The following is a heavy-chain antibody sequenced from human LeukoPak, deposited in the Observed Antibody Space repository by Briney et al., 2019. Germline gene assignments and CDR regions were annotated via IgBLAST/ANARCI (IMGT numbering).Heavy chain of an antibody. CDR3: ARLVTLTTGDYFDY. D-gene: IGHD3-16*01. CDR2: IIHSGST. J-gene: IGHJ4*02. CDR1: GGSFSGYY. V-gene: IGHV4-34*12. Sequence: SETLSLTCTVYGGSFSGYYWPWLRQPPGKGLEWIGEIIHSGSTNYNPSLKSRVTISVDSPRNQFSLRLTSLTAADTAVYYCARLVTLTTGDYFDYWGQGNLVTVSS.